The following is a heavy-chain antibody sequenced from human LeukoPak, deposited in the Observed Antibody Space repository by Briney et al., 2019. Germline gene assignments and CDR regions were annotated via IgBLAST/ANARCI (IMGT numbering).Heavy chain of an antibody. V-gene: IGHV4-34*01. CDR2: INHSGST. J-gene: IGHJ4*02. CDR3: ARDRDSNYGFDY. D-gene: IGHD4-4*01. CDR1: GGSFSGYY. Sequence: SETLSLTCAVYGGSFSGYYWSWIRQPPGRGLEWIGEINHSGSTNYNPSLKSRVTISVDTSKNQFSLKLSSVTAADTAVYYCARDRDSNYGFDYWGQGTLVTVSS.